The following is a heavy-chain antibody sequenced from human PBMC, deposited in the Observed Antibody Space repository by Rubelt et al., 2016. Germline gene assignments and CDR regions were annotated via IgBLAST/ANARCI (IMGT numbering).Heavy chain of an antibody. Sequence: VQLVESGGGVVQPGGSLRLSCAVSGFTYINHWMSWVRQAPGRGLEWVANIKQDGSEKNYVDSVKGRFTISRDNAKNSLYLQMNRLRDEDTAVYYCARPSVRGYNWFGPWGRGTLVTVSS. CDR1: GFTYINHW. D-gene: IGHD4-11*01. V-gene: IGHV3-7*01. CDR2: IKQDGSEK. CDR3: ARPSVRGYNWFGP. J-gene: IGHJ5*02.